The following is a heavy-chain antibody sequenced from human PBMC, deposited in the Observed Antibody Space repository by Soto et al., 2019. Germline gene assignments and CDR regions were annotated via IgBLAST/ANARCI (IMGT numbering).Heavy chain of an antibody. CDR3: ARSQVRRLRLVDY. CDR1: GGSISGYY. CDR2: INYSGTT. J-gene: IGHJ4*02. D-gene: IGHD5-12*01. V-gene: IGHV4-34*01. Sequence: SETLSLTCAVDGGSISGYYWSWIRQPPGRGLEWIAVINYSGTTSYNPSLKSRVTMSVDTSKNQLSLKLSSVTAADTAVYYCARSQVRRLRLVDYWGQGTLVTVSS.